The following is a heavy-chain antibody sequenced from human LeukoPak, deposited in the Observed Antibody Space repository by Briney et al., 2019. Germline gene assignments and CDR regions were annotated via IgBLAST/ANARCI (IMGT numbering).Heavy chain of an antibody. Sequence: GESLKISCKGSGYSFTSYWIGWMRQMPGKGLEWMGIIDPGDSDTRYSPSVQGQVTISVDKSISTAYLQWSSLKASDTAMYYCARQLCSGGRCYYAMDVWGQGTTVTVSS. CDR2: IDPGDSDT. D-gene: IGHD2-15*01. CDR1: GYSFTSYW. V-gene: IGHV5-51*01. CDR3: ARQLCSGGRCYYAMDV. J-gene: IGHJ6*02.